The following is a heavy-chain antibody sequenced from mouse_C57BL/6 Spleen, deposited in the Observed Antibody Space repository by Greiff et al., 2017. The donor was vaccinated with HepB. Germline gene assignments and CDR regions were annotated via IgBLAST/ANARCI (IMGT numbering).Heavy chain of an antibody. Sequence: QVQLQQSGAELVRPGTSVKLSCKASGYTFTSYWMHWVKQRPGQGLEWIGVIDPSDSYTNYNQKFKGKATLTVDTSSSTAYMQLSSLTSEDSAVYYCASPYSNFFAYWGQGTLVTVSA. CDR1: GYTFTSYW. J-gene: IGHJ3*01. CDR3: ASPYSNFFAY. V-gene: IGHV1-59*01. D-gene: IGHD2-5*01. CDR2: IDPSDSYT.